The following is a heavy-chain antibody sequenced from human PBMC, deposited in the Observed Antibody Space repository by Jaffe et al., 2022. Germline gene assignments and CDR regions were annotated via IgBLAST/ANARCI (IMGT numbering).Heavy chain of an antibody. CDR2: IYYSGST. J-gene: IGHJ4*02. CDR1: GGSISSYY. V-gene: IGHV4-59*01. Sequence: QVQLQESGPGLVKPSETLSLTCTVSGGSISSYYWSWIRQPPGKGLEWIGYIYYSGSTNYNPSLKSRVTISVDTSKNQFSLKLSSVTAADTAVYYCARNSAYSGYDLPDYWGQGTLVTVSS. D-gene: IGHD5-12*01. CDR3: ARNSAYSGYDLPDY.